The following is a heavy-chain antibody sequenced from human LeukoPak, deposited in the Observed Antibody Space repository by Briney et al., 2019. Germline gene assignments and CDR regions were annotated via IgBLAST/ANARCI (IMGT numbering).Heavy chain of an antibody. CDR1: GYSFTDFH. V-gene: IGHV1-46*01. J-gene: IGHJ6*03. D-gene: IGHD4-11*01. Sequence: ASVTVSCKASGYSFTDFHVHWVRQAPAQGLEWVGLINPTSGATTYAQKFQGRVTMTGDMSTSTVYMELSGLGSEDTAVYYCAREVSWTTVTTRHYFYYYMDVWGKGTTVTVSS. CDR2: INPTSGAT. CDR3: AREVSWTTVTTRHYFYYYMDV.